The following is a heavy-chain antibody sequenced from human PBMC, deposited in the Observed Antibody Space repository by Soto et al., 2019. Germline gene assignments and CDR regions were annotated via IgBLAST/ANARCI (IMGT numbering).Heavy chain of an antibody. Sequence: SETLSLTYAVYGGSFSGYYWSWIRQPPGKGLEWIGEINHSGSTNYNPSLKSRVTISVDTSKNQFSLKLSSVTAADTAVYYCALPSIAARATFDYWGQGTLVTVSS. CDR1: GGSFSGYY. V-gene: IGHV4-34*01. D-gene: IGHD6-6*01. CDR3: ALPSIAARATFDY. J-gene: IGHJ4*02. CDR2: INHSGST.